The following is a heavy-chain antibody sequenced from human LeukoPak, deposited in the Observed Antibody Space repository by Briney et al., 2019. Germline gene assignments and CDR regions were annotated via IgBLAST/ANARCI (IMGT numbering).Heavy chain of an antibody. J-gene: IGHJ3*02. V-gene: IGHV1-69*04. Sequence: SVKVSCKASRGTFSSYAITWVRQAPGQGLEWMGRIIPILGIANYAQKFQGRVTIIADKSTSTAYMELGSLRSEDTAVYYCARDLYSGHEGNAFDIWGQGTMVTVSS. CDR2: IIPILGIA. CDR3: ARDLYSGHEGNAFDI. D-gene: IGHD5-12*01. CDR1: RGTFSSYA.